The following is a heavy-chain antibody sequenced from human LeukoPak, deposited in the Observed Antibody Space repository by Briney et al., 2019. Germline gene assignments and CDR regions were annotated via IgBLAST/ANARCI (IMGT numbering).Heavy chain of an antibody. CDR3: ARGIGSSSWYRTGYSLFDY. J-gene: IGHJ4*02. CDR2: INPNSGGT. V-gene: IGHV1-2*02. D-gene: IGHD6-13*01. Sequence: ASVKVSCKASGGTFSSYAISWVRQAPGQGLEWMGWINPNSGGTNYAQKFQGRVTMTRDTSISTAYMELSSLRSEDTAVYYCARGIGSSSWYRTGYSLFDYWGQGTLVTVSS. CDR1: GGTFSSYA.